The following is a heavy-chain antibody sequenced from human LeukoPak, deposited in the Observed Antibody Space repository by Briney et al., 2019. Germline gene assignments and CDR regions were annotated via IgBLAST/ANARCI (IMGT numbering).Heavy chain of an antibody. Sequence: GASVKVSCKASGYTFTSYGISWVRQAPGQGLEWMGWISGYNGYTKYVQKFQGRVTMATDTSTSTAYMELRSLRSDDTAVYYCARDFWSGYDYWGQGTLVTVSS. D-gene: IGHD3-3*01. CDR1: GYTFTSYG. J-gene: IGHJ4*02. CDR2: ISGYNGYT. CDR3: ARDFWSGYDY. V-gene: IGHV1-18*01.